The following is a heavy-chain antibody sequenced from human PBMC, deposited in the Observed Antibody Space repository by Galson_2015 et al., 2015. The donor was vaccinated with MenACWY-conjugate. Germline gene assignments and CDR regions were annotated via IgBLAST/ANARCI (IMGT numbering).Heavy chain of an antibody. J-gene: IGHJ6*02. CDR2: INPYGGST. Sequence: SCKASGYTFNTYYMHWVRQAPGQGLEWVGIINPYGGSTTYAQKFQGRVTMTRDTSTSTVYMELSSLRFEDTAVYYCARGRGSYYYGMDVWGQGTTVTVSS. V-gene: IGHV1-46*02. D-gene: IGHD1-26*01. CDR3: ARGRGSYYYGMDV. CDR1: GYTFNTYY.